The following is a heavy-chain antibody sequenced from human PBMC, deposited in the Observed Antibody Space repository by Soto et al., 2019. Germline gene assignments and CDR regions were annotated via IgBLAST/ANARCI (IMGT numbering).Heavy chain of an antibody. J-gene: IGHJ4*02. V-gene: IGHV4-31*03. Sequence: SSETLSLTCTVSGDSISSGGYFWNWIRHHPGKGLEWIGYIFYSGTTFYNPSLKSRLSISVDTSNNQFSLNLTSVTAAAPAVYFCARTRLRQRYVDFWGQAVLVTVSA. CDR1: GDSISSGGYF. CDR3: ARTRLRQRYVDF. D-gene: IGHD4-17*01. CDR2: IFYSGTT.